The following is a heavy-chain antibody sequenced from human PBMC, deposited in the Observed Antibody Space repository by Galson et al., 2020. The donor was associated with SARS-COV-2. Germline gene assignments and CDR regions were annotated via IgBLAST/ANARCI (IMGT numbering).Heavy chain of an antibody. V-gene: IGHV2-5*02. Sequence: SGPTLVKPTQTLTLTCSVSGFSLTTSGVGVGWVRQPPGKALEWLSVIYWDDDKRYIPSLKRRLTISKDASKSQVVLRMTNMDHVDTATYYCVHSRGGVVIHPFAYWGQGILVTVS. CDR3: VHSRGGVVIHPFAY. CDR1: GFSLTTSGVG. D-gene: IGHD3-3*01. J-gene: IGHJ4*02. CDR2: IYWDDDK.